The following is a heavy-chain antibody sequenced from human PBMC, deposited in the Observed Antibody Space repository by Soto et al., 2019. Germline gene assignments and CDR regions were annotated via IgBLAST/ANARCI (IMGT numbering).Heavy chain of an antibody. J-gene: IGHJ4*02. CDR1: GFTFSSYG. D-gene: IGHD2-2*01. CDR2: ISYDGSNK. V-gene: IGHV3-30*18. Sequence: GGSLRLSCAASGFTFSSYGMHWVRQAPGKGLEWVAVISYDGSNKYYADSVKGRFTISRDNSKKTLYLQMNSMRAEDTAVYYCAKDQVVVVPAALDYWGQGTLVTVSS. CDR3: AKDQVVVVPAALDY.